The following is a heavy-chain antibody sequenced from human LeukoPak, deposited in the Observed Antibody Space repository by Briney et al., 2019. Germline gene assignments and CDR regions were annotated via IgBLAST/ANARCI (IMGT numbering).Heavy chain of an antibody. Sequence: GGSLRLSCAPSGFTFSRHGMHWVRQAPGKGLGWVAIISNDGSRKYYAHSVEGRFTISRDNSKNTLYLQMDSLRAEDTAVYYCARDRSWNYFDYWGQGTLVTVSS. CDR1: GFTFSRHG. V-gene: IGHV3-30*03. D-gene: IGHD3-3*01. J-gene: IGHJ4*02. CDR2: ISNDGSRK. CDR3: ARDRSWNYFDY.